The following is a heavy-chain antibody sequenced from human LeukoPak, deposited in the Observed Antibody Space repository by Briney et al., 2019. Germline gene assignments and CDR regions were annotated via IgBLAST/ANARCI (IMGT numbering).Heavy chain of an antibody. CDR1: GGTFSSYA. V-gene: IGHV1-69*13. CDR2: IIPIFGTA. J-gene: IGHJ4*02. Sequence: SVKVSCKASGGTFSSYAISWVRQAPGQGLEWMGGIIPIFGTANYAQKFQGRVTITADESTSTAYMELISLRSEDTAVYYCASGANYDFWSGFTSDYWGQGTLVTVSS. D-gene: IGHD3-3*01. CDR3: ASGANYDFWSGFTSDY.